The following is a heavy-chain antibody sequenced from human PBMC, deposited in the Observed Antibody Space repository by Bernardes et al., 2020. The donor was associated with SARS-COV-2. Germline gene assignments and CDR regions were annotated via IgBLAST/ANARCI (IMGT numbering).Heavy chain of an antibody. Sequence: ASVKVSCKASGYTFSNYGISWVRQAPGQGLEWMGWIGTDNADTNYAQKFQGRVTMTTDTSTSKAYMELRSLRSDDTAVYYCARAIYGTTYYDFWSGYPLDPWGQGTLVTVSS. CDR1: GYTFSNYG. J-gene: IGHJ5*02. V-gene: IGHV1-18*01. D-gene: IGHD3-3*01. CDR3: ARAIYGTTYYDFWSGYPLDP. CDR2: IGTDNADT.